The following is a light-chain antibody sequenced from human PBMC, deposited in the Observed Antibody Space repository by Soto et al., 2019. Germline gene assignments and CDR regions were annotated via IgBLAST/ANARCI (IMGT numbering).Light chain of an antibody. CDR3: QQSYSTPWT. V-gene: IGKV1-39*01. J-gene: IGKJ1*01. Sequence: DIQMTQSPSSLSASVGDRVTITCRASQSISSYLNWYQQKPGKAPKLLIYAASSLHSGVPSRFSSSGSGTDFTLTISSLQPEDFATYYCQQSYSTPWTFGQGTKVEIK. CDR1: QSISSY. CDR2: AAS.